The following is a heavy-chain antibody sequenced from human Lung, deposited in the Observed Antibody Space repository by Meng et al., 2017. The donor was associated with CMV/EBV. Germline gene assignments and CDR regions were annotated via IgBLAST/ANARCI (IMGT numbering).Heavy chain of an antibody. D-gene: IGHD6-13*01. CDR3: ARGLAADGIFDS. CDR2: IYIGDTT. Sequence: SWAASGFIVRNTYMNWVRRAPGKGLEWVSIIYIGDTTYYTDSVKGRFTISRDTSKNTLYLQMNSLRVEDTAVYYCARGLAADGIFDSWGQGTLVTVSS. J-gene: IGHJ4*02. V-gene: IGHV3-53*01. CDR1: GFIVRNTY.